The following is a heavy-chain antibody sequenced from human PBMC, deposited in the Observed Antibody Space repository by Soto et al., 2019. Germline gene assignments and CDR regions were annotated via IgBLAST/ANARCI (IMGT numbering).Heavy chain of an antibody. D-gene: IGHD2-8*01. Sequence: QVQLVESGGGWVKPGESLRLSCIGSGFFLSNNWMTWIRQAPGTGLECVSYISASGDYTIYADSLKGRFTISRDNARNSLWLQINRLTAEDTAVYYCARSSGWRQVGVYNYGLDVWGQGTTVIVSS. CDR3: ARSSGWRQVGVYNYGLDV. CDR2: ISASGDYT. CDR1: GFFLSNNW. J-gene: IGHJ6*02. V-gene: IGHV3-11*06.